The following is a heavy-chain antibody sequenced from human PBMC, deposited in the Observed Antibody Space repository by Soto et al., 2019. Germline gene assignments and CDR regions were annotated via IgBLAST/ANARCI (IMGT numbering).Heavy chain of an antibody. D-gene: IGHD3-3*01. V-gene: IGHV3-9*01. CDR2: ISWNSGSI. J-gene: IGHJ4*02. Sequence: PGGSLRLCCAASGFTFDDYAMHWVRQAPGKGLEWVSGISWNSGSIGYADSVKGRFTISRDNAKNSLYLQMNSLRAEDTALYYCAKSLKRITIFGVVTFDYWGQGTLVTVSS. CDR1: GFTFDDYA. CDR3: AKSLKRITIFGVVTFDY.